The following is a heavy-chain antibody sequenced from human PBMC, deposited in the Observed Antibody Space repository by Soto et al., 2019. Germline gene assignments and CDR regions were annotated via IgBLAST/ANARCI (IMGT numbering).Heavy chain of an antibody. V-gene: IGHV4-59*08. CDR3: ARQGLQLGFYYYMDV. D-gene: IGHD6-6*01. CDR2: IYYSGST. Sequence: SVTLSLTCTVSGGSISSYYWSWIRQPPGKGLEWIGYIYYSGSTNYNPSLKSRVTMSLDTSKNQFSLKLSSVTAADTAVYYCARQGLQLGFYYYMDVWGKGTPVTVSS. CDR1: GGSISSYY. J-gene: IGHJ6*03.